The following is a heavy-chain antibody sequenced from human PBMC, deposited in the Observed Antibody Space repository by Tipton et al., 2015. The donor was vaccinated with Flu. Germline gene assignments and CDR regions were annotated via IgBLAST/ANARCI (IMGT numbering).Heavy chain of an antibody. J-gene: IGHJ6*02. Sequence: TLSLTCAVSGDSITSNHRWAWVRQPPGKGLDWIGEIYHIGTTNYNPSLESRVTISVDKSKNQFSLKLTSVTAADTAVYYCARARAPYYYYAMDVWGQGTTVTVSS. D-gene: IGHD3-16*01. V-gene: IGHV4-4*02. CDR3: ARARAPYYYYAMDV. CDR1: GDSITSNHR. CDR2: IYHIGTT.